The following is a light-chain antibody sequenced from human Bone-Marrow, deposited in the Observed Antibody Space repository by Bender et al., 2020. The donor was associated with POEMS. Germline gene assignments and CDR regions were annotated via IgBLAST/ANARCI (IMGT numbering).Light chain of an antibody. CDR2: DVT. J-gene: IGLJ3*02. CDR1: SNNVGNYNL. CDR3: SSYRLPENWV. V-gene: IGLV2-14*02. Sequence: QSALTQPASVSGSPGQSITISCTGTSNNVGNYNLVSWYQPHPGKAPKFMIYDVTLRPSEVSHRFSGSKSGNTASLTISGLQAEDEADYYCSSYRLPENWVFGGGTKLTVL.